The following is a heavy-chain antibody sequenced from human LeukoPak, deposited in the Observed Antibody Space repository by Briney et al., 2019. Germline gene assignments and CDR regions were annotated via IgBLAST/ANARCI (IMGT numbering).Heavy chain of an antibody. Sequence: GASVKVSCKASGYTFTGYYMHWVRQAPGQGLEWMGWINPNSGGTNYAQKFQGRVTMTRDTSISTAYMELSRLRSEDTAVYYCARGATPKGSWFDPWGQGTLVTVSS. V-gene: IGHV1-2*02. CDR1: GYTFTGYY. CDR3: ARGATPKGSWFDP. J-gene: IGHJ5*02. D-gene: IGHD2-15*01. CDR2: INPNSGGT.